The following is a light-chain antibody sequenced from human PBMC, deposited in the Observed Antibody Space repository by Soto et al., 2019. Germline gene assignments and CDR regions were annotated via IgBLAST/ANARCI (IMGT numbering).Light chain of an antibody. J-gene: IGLJ3*02. V-gene: IGLV1-40*01. Sequence: QSLLTQPPSVSGAPGQRVTISCTGSSSNIGAGYEIHWYQQLPGTAPKLLIYGNSNRPSGVPDRFSGSKSGTSASLAITGLQAEDEADYYCQSYDTSLSTSGVFGGGTKLTVL. CDR3: QSYDTSLSTSGV. CDR2: GNS. CDR1: SSNIGAGYE.